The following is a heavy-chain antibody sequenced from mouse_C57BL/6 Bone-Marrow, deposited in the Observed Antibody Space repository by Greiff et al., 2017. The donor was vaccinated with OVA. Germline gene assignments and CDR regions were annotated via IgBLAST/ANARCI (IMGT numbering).Heavy chain of an antibody. D-gene: IGHD1-1*01. J-gene: IGHJ3*01. CDR3: ARWDYYGSSYVAY. CDR2: INPGSGGT. Sequence: VKLQESGAELVRPGTSVKVSCKASGYAFTNYLIEWVKQRPGQGLEWIGVINPGSGGTNYNEKFKGKATLTADKSSSTAYMQLSSLTSEDSAVYFCARWDYYGSSYVAYWGQGTLVTVSA. CDR1: GYAFTNYL. V-gene: IGHV1-54*01.